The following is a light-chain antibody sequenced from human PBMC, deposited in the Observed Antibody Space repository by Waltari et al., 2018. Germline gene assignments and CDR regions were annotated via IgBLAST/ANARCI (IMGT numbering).Light chain of an antibody. CDR3: QQFGSTPAIT. V-gene: IGKV3-20*01. J-gene: IGKJ5*01. Sequence: EIVLTQSPGTLSLSPGERATLSCRASQNVISSYLTWYQQKRGQAPRLLIYGASTSATGIPDRCSGSGSGTEFTLTISRLEPEDFALYYCQQFGSTPAITFGQGTRLEIK. CDR2: GAS. CDR1: QNVISSY.